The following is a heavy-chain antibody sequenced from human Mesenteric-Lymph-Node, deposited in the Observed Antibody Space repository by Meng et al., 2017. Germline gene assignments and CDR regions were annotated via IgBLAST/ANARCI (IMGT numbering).Heavy chain of an antibody. CDR2: ISSSSSYI. CDR1: GFTFRSNS. Sequence: VQLVERGGGVVQPGWSLRLSCAASGFTFRSNSMNWVRQAPGKGLEWVSSISSSSSYIYYADSVKGRFTISRDNAKNSLYLQMNSLRAEDTAVYYCARVIVGATTHFDYWCQGTLVTVSS. J-gene: IGHJ4*02. V-gene: IGHV3-21*01. D-gene: IGHD1-26*01. CDR3: ARVIVGATTHFDY.